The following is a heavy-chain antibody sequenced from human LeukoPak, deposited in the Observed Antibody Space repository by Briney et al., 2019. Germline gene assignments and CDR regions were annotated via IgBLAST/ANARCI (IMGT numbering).Heavy chain of an antibody. J-gene: IGHJ4*02. CDR2: IYSGGST. D-gene: IGHD3-3*01. Sequence: GGSLRLSCAASGFTVSSNYMSWVRQAPGKGLEWVSVIYSGGSTYYADSVKGRFTISRDNSKNTLYLQMNSLRAEDTAVYYCAKGAISTIFGVVIYWGQGTLVTVSS. V-gene: IGHV3-53*01. CDR3: AKGAISTIFGVVIY. CDR1: GFTVSSNY.